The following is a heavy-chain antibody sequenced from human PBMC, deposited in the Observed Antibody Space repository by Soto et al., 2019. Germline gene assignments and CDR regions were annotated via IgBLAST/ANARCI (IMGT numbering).Heavy chain of an antibody. J-gene: IGHJ4*02. CDR1: GFTFGDYA. D-gene: IGHD2-21*02. CDR2: IRSKAYGGTT. Sequence: SLRLSCTASGFTFGDYAMSWFRQAPGKGLEWVGFIRSKAYGGTTEYAASVKGRFTISRDDSKSIAYLQMNSLKTEDTAVYYCTRGWLHIXVVTAFDYWGQGTLVTVSS. CDR3: TRGWLHIXVVTAFDY. V-gene: IGHV3-49*03.